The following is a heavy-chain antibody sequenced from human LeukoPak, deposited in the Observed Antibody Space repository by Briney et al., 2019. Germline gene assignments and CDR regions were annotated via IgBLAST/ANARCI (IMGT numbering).Heavy chain of an antibody. J-gene: IGHJ4*02. V-gene: IGHV1-46*01. Sequence: ASVKVSCKASGYTFTSYYMHWVRQAPGQWLEWMGIINPSGGSTSYAQKFQGRVTMTRDTSTSTVYMELSSLRYEDPAVYYCAREFRGYCSSTSCYKGHSSSDYWGQGTLVTVSS. CDR2: INPSGGST. CDR1: GYTFTSYY. D-gene: IGHD2-2*02. CDR3: AREFRGYCSSTSCYKGHSSSDY.